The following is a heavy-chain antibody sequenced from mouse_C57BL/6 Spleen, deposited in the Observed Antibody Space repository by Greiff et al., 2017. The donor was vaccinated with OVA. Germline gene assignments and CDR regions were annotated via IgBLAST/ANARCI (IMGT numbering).Heavy chain of an antibody. CDR1: GYSFTSYY. D-gene: IGHD1-1*01. J-gene: IGHJ1*03. V-gene: IGHV1-66*01. Sequence: VKLMESGPELVKPGASVKISCKASGYSFTSYYIHWVKQRPGQGLEWIGWIYPGSGNTKYNEKFKGQATLTADTSSSTAYMQLSSLTSEDSAVYYCARDGDYGSSSYWYFDVWGTGTTVTVSS. CDR2: IYPGSGNT. CDR3: ARDGDYGSSSYWYFDV.